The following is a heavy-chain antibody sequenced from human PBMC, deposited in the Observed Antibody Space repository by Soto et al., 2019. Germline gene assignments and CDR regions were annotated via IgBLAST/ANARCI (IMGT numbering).Heavy chain of an antibody. J-gene: IGHJ5*02. D-gene: IGHD2-21*01. Sequence: GGSLRLSCVFSGFTFSTYTMNWVRQAPGKGLEWVSSINGRSNYVYYADSVRGRFTISRDISKNTLYLQLSALRADGTATYYCVKGSVWTWFDPWGQGTLVTVSS. CDR3: VKGSVWTWFDP. CDR2: INGRSNYV. V-gene: IGHV3-21*04. CDR1: GFTFSTYT.